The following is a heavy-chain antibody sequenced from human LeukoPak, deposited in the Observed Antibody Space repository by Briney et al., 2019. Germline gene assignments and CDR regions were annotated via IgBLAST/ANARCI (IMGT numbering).Heavy chain of an antibody. D-gene: IGHD4-11*01. J-gene: IGHJ5*02. CDR3: AREIYPTPVTTGGTVFDR. Sequence: ASVKVSCKAAGYTFTSYDFNWVRQATAQGLEWMGWMNPNSGNTGYAQKLKGRVRITRTASISTAYMELSSLRSEDTAAYYCAREIYPTPVTTGGTVFDRWGQATLVTASS. CDR2: MNPNSGNT. V-gene: IGHV1-8*03. CDR1: GYTFTSYD.